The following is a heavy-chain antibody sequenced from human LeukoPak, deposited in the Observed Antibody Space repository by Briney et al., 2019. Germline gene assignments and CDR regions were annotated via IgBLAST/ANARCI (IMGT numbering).Heavy chain of an antibody. V-gene: IGHV4-59*01. Sequence: SETLSLTCTVSGGSISSYYWSWIRQPPGKGLEWIGYIYYSGSTNYSPSLKSRLTISVDTSKNQFSLKLSSVTAADTAVYYCARTYGSSGLGYFDIWGRGTLVTVSS. D-gene: IGHD6-13*01. CDR1: GGSISSYY. J-gene: IGHJ2*01. CDR3: ARTYGSSGLGYFDI. CDR2: IYYSGST.